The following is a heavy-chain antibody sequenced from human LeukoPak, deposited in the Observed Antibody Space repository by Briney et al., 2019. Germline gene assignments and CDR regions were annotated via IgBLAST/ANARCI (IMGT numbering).Heavy chain of an antibody. CDR3: ARDEQLVPVDY. CDR2: ISSSNSYI. CDR1: GFTFSDHT. Sequence: GGSLRLSCAASGFTFSDHTMSWVRQAPGKGLEWVSSISSSNSYIYYADSVKGRFTISRDNAKNSLYLQMNSLRAEDTAVYYCARDEQLVPVDYWGQGTLVTVSS. D-gene: IGHD6-6*01. V-gene: IGHV3-21*01. J-gene: IGHJ4*02.